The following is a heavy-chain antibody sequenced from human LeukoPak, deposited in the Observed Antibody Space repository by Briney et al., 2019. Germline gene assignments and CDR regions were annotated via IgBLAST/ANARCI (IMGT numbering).Heavy chain of an antibody. J-gene: IGHJ5*02. V-gene: IGHV1-69*13. CDR2: IIPIFGTA. D-gene: IGHD1-26*01. CDR1: GGTFSSYA. CDR3: AREPSTYSGSNWFDP. Sequence: SVKVSCKASGGTFSSYAISWVRQAPGQGLEWMGGIIPIFGTANYAQKFQGRVTITADESTSTAYMELSSLRSEDTAVYYCAREPSTYSGSNWFDPWGRGTLVTVSS.